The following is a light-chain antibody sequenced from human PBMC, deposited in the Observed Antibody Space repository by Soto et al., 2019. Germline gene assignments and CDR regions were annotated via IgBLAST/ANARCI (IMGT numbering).Light chain of an antibody. CDR3: QQRSNGPRLT. V-gene: IGKV3-11*01. Sequence: EIVLTQSPPTQSLSPGERDTLSCRASQSVSSYFALYQQKPGQAPRLLIYDQSNSATGIQPRFSGSGSRTNYSLTIRSLEPEDFAGYDCQQRSNGPRLTFDGGTKV. J-gene: IGKJ4*01. CDR2: DQS. CDR1: QSVSSY.